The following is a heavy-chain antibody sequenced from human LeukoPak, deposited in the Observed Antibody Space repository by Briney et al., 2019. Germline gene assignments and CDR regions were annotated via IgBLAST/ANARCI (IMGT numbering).Heavy chain of an antibody. Sequence: SVKVSCKASGGTFSSYAISWVRQAPGQGLEWMGGIIPIFGTANYAQKFQGRVTITADESTSTAYMELSSLRSEDTAVYHCARDGYSYAQLDYWGQGTLVTVSS. D-gene: IGHD5-18*01. J-gene: IGHJ4*02. CDR3: ARDGYSYAQLDY. CDR2: IIPIFGTA. V-gene: IGHV1-69*01. CDR1: GGTFSSYA.